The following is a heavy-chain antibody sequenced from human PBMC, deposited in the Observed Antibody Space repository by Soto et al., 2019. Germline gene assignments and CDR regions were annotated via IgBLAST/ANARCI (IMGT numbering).Heavy chain of an antibody. CDR3: AKEASVVRGVIATYDY. D-gene: IGHD3-10*01. V-gene: IGHV3-23*01. J-gene: IGHJ4*02. Sequence: PGGSLRLSCAASGFTFSSYAMSWVRQAPGKGLEWVSAISGSGGSTYYADSVKGRFTISRDNSKNTLYLQMNSLRAEDTAVYYCAKEASVVRGVIATYDYWGQGTLVTVSS. CDR2: ISGSGGST. CDR1: GFTFSSYA.